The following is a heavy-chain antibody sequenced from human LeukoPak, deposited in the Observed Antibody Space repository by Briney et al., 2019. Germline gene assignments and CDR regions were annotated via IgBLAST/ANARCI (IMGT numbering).Heavy chain of an antibody. J-gene: IGHJ6*04. D-gene: IGHD3-16*01. CDR3: GRGGGVVPVVRESRGRAV. CDR2: ISSSSSYI. V-gene: IGHV3-21*01. Sequence: GGSLRLSCAASGFTFSSYSMNWVRQAPGKGLEWVSSISSSSSYIYYADSVKGRFTISRDNAKNSLYLQINSLRAEDTAVYYWGRGGGVVPVVRESRGRAVWGKGTTVTVSS. CDR1: GFTFSSYS.